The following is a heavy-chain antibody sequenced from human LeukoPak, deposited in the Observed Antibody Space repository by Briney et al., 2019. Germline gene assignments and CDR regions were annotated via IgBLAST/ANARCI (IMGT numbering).Heavy chain of an antibody. J-gene: IGHJ4*02. CDR3: ARGVRPVTGGDY. CDR2: IIPILGIA. V-gene: IGHV1-69*04. D-gene: IGHD1-14*01. Sequence: ASVNVSCKASGGTFSSYAISWVRQAPGQGLEWMGRIIPILGIANYAQKFQGRVTITADKSTSTAYMELSSLRSEDTAVYYCARGVRPVTGGDYWGQGTLVTVSS. CDR1: GGTFSSYA.